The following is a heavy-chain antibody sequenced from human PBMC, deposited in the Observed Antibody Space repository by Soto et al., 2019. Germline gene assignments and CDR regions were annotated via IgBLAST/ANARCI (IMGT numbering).Heavy chain of an antibody. CDR2: ISWNSGSI. CDR1: GFTFDDYA. D-gene: IGHD2-2*01. CDR3: AKDREVVPAAMVSYYYYMDV. V-gene: IGHV3-9*01. J-gene: IGHJ6*03. Sequence: GGSLRLSCAASGFTFDDYAMHWVRQAPGKGLEWVSGISWNSGSIGYADSVKGRFTISRDNAKNSLYLQMNSLRAEDTALYYCAKDREVVPAAMVSYYYYMDVWGKGTTVTVSS.